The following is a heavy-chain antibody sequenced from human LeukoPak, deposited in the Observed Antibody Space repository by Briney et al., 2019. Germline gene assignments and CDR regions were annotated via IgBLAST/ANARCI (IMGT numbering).Heavy chain of an antibody. CDR2: IYPGNSDT. D-gene: IGHD3-10*01. CDR3: ARFHGSGTSSYFDS. V-gene: IGHV5-51*01. CDR1: GYSFSTYW. Sequence: GESLKISCKGSGYSFSTYWIGWVRQMPGKGLEWMGIIYPGNSDTRNSPSFQGQVTISVVKSINTAYLQWSSLKASDTAMYYCARFHGSGTSSYFDSWGHGTPVTVSS. J-gene: IGHJ4*01.